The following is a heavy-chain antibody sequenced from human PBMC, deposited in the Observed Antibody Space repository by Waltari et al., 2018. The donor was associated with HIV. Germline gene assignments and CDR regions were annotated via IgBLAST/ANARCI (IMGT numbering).Heavy chain of an antibody. Sequence: VYMVESGWGLVKPGGSLKLSFEGSGFGFWDYTMNWGRQAPGKGLEWVSSVSQKGDYVYYTDAMKGRLSITRDNSKNLMFLEMTRLRPEDSATYFCTTLADTTMGRDWYFDLWGRGVWVIVST. CDR1: GFGFWDYT. CDR2: VSQKGDYV. D-gene: IGHD3-10*01. J-gene: IGHJ2*01. V-gene: IGHV3-21*04. CDR3: TTLADTTMGRDWYFDL.